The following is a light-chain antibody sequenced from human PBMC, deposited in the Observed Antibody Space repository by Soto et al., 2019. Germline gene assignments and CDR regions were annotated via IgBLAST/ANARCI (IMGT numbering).Light chain of an antibody. CDR3: QQRSNWPPYT. V-gene: IGKV3-11*01. J-gene: IGKJ2*01. Sequence: DIVLTQSLATLSLSPGERATLSCRASESVSTYVAWYQQKPGQAPRLLIFDASNRATGIPARFSGSGSGTDFTLTISSLEPEDCAVYYCQQRSNWPPYTFGQGTKVEIK. CDR1: ESVSTY. CDR2: DAS.